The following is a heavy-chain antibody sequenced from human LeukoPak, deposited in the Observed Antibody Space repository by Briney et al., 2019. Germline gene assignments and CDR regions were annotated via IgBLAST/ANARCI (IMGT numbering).Heavy chain of an antibody. CDR3: ARDSRYCSSTSCTYYFDY. CDR1: GFTFSSYS. J-gene: IGHJ4*02. D-gene: IGHD2-2*01. Sequence: GGSLRLSCAASGFTFSSYSMNWVRQAPGKGLEWVSSISSSSSYIYYADSVKGRFTISRDNAKNSLYLQMNSLRAEDTAVYYCARDSRYCSSTSCTYYFDYWGQGTLVTVSS. CDR2: ISSSSSYI. V-gene: IGHV3-21*01.